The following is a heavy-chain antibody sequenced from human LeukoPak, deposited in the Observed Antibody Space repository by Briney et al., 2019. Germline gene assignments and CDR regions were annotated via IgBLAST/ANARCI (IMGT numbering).Heavy chain of an antibody. CDR3: ARDFNWFDP. CDR1: GDSISSGNY. V-gene: IGHV4-38-2*02. CDR2: IFHTGST. J-gene: IGHJ5*02. Sequence: SETLSLTCTVSGDSISSGNYWGWIRQPPGKGLEWIGSIFHTGSTYFNLSLKSRVTISVDTSKNQFSLRLSSVTAADTAIYYCARDFNWFDPWGQGTLVAVSS.